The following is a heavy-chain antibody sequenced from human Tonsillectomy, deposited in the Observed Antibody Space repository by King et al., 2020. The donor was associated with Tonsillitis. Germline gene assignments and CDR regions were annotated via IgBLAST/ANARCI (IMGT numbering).Heavy chain of an antibody. D-gene: IGHD1-26*01. V-gene: IGHV3-23*04. Sequence: VQLVESGGGLVQPGGSLRLSCAASGFTFSSYAMSWVRQAPGKGLEWVSAISGSGGSTYYADSVKGRFTIARDNSKNKLYLQMNSLRAEYTAVYYCAKERFKGATTMFGAFDIWGQGTMVTVSS. CDR2: ISGSGGST. CDR3: AKERFKGATTMFGAFDI. CDR1: GFTFSSYA. J-gene: IGHJ3*02.